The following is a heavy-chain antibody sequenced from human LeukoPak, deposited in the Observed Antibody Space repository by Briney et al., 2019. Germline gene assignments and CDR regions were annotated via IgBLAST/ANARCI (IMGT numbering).Heavy chain of an antibody. D-gene: IGHD6-13*01. CDR1: GFTFDDYA. CDR3: AKDISRLRSSSWWGFDY. Sequence: PGGSLRLSCAASGFTFDDYAMHWVRQAPGKGLEWVSGISWNSGSIGYADSVKDRFTISRDNAKNSLYLQMNSLRAEDTALYYCAKDISRLRSSSWWGFDYWGQGTLVTVSS. CDR2: ISWNSGSI. V-gene: IGHV3-9*01. J-gene: IGHJ4*02.